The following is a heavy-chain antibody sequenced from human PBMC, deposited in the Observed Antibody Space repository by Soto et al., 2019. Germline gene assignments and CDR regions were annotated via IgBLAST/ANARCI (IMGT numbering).Heavy chain of an antibody. Sequence: SETLSLTCAVYGGSFSGYYWSWIRQPPGKGLEWIGEINHSGSTNYNPSLKSRVTISVDTSKNHFSLKTSSVTAADTAVYYSARGSRYYGSGNCFDPWGQGTLVTVSS. J-gene: IGHJ5*02. CDR1: GGSFSGYY. CDR3: ARGSRYYGSGNCFDP. CDR2: INHSGST. D-gene: IGHD3-10*01. V-gene: IGHV4-34*01.